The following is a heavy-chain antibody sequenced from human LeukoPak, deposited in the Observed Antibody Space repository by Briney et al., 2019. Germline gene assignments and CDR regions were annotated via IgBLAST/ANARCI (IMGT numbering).Heavy chain of an antibody. CDR1: GFTFSSYA. V-gene: IGHV3-30-3*01. D-gene: IGHD4-11*01. J-gene: IGHJ4*02. Sequence: GGSLRLSCAASGFTFSSYAMHWVRQAPGKGLEWVAVISYDGSNKYYADSVKGRFTISRDNSKNTLYLQMNSLRAEDTAVYYCARASSPYSSYGEVSDYWGKGTLVTVSS. CDR2: ISYDGSNK. CDR3: ARASSPYSSYGEVSDY.